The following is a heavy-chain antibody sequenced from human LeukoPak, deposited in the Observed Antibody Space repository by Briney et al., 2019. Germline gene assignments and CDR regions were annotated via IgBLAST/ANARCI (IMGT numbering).Heavy chain of an antibody. J-gene: IGHJ5*02. D-gene: IGHD2-2*02. CDR2: INHSGST. CDR3: AGLVVVPAAIRGVNWFDP. Sequence: SETLSLTCAVYGGSFSGYYWSWIRQPPGKGLEWIGEINHSGSTNYNPSLKSRVTISVDTSKNQFSLKLSSVTAADTAVYYCAGLVVVPAAIRGVNWFDPWGQGTLVTVSS. CDR1: GGSFSGYY. V-gene: IGHV4-34*01.